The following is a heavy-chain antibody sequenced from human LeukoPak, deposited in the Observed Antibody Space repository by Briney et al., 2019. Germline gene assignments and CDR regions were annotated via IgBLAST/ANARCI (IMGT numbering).Heavy chain of an antibody. CDR2: IYSGGST. J-gene: IGHJ4*02. V-gene: IGHV3-53*01. CDR3: ARDMGFGEYYFDY. Sequence: GGSLRLSCAASGFTFSKAWMSWVRQAPGKGLEWVSVIYSGGSTYYADSVKGRFTISRDNSKNTLYLQMNSLRAEDTAVYYCARDMGFGEYYFDYWGQGTLVTVSS. D-gene: IGHD3-10*01. CDR1: GFTFSKAW.